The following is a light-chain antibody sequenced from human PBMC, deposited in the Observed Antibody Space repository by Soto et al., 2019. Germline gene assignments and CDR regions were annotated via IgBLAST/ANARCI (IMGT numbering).Light chain of an antibody. V-gene: IGKV1-8*01. CDR2: AAS. Sequence: AIRMTQSPSSFSASTVDRVTITCGASQCISSYLAWYQQKPGKAPKLLIYAASTLQSGVPSRFSGSGSGTDFTLTISCLQSEDFATYYCQQYYSYPRTFGQGTKVDIK. CDR1: QCISSY. J-gene: IGKJ1*01. CDR3: QQYYSYPRT.